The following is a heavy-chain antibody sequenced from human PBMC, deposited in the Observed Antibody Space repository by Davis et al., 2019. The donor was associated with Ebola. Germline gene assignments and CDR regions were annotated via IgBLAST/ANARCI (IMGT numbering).Heavy chain of an antibody. CDR2: IRSKANSYAT. J-gene: IGHJ4*02. CDR1: GFTFTGSA. V-gene: IGHV3-73*01. CDR3: ICSQQPFDY. D-gene: IGHD3-10*02. Sequence: GESLKISCAASGFTFTGSAMHWVRQVSGKGLEWVGRIRSKANSYATAYAASVKGRFTISRDDSKNTAYLQMNSLKTEDTAVYYCICSQQPFDYWGQGTLVTVSS.